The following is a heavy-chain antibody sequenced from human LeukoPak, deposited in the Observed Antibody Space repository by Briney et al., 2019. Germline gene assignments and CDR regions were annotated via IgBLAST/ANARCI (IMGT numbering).Heavy chain of an antibody. V-gene: IGHV3-30-3*01. CDR3: ARDQDTMIVVGDFDY. CDR2: ISYDGSNK. D-gene: IGHD3-22*01. J-gene: IGHJ4*02. CDR1: GFTFSSYA. Sequence: GGFLRLSCAASGFTFSSYAMHWVRQAPGKGLEWVAVISYDGSNKYYADSVKGRFTISRDNSKNTLYLQMNGLRAEDTAVYYCARDQDTMIVVGDFDYWGQGTLVTVSS.